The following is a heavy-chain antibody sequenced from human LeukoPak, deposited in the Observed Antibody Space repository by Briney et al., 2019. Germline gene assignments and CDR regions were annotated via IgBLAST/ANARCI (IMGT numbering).Heavy chain of an antibody. CDR2: MNPNSGNT. V-gene: IGHV1-8*03. CDR3: ARKGRDGYNFGY. Sequence: ASVTVSCKASGYTFTSYGINWVRQATGQGLEWMGWMNPNSGNTGYAQKFQGRVTITRNTSISTAYMELSSLRSEDTAVYYCARKGRDGYNFGYWGQGTLVTVSS. J-gene: IGHJ4*02. CDR1: GYTFTSYG. D-gene: IGHD5-24*01.